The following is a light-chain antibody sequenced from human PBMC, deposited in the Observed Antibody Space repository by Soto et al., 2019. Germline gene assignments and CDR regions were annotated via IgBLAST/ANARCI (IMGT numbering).Light chain of an antibody. CDR2: GAS. CDR1: QSVSSSY. CDR3: QQYGRSRT. Sequence: EIVLTQSPGTLSLSPGERATLSCRASQSVSSSYLAWYQQKPGQAPRLLIHGASSRATGIPDRFSGSGSGTDFTLTIRRLEPEDFAVYYCQQYGRSRTFGQGTKVEIK. J-gene: IGKJ1*01. V-gene: IGKV3-20*01.